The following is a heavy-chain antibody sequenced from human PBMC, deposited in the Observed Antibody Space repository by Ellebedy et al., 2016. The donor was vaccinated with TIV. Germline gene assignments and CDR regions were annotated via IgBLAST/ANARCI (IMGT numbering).Heavy chain of an antibody. V-gene: IGHV1-3*01. CDR3: ARGLGLWFGELFLVY. CDR1: GYTFTSYS. J-gene: IGHJ4*02. Sequence: AASVKVSCKASGYTFTSYSMHWVRQAPGQRLEWMGWINAGNGNTKYSQKFQGRVTITRDTSASTAYMELSSLRSEDTAVYYCARGLGLWFGELFLVYWGQGTLVTVSS. D-gene: IGHD3-10*01. CDR2: INAGNGNT.